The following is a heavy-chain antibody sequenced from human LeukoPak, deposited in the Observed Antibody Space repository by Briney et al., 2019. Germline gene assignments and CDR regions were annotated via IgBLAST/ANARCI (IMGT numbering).Heavy chain of an antibody. CDR2: IKQDGSEK. CDR3: ARGVVLMVTTNWFDP. CDR1: GFTFSSYW. J-gene: IGHJ5*02. Sequence: GGSLRLSCAASGFTFSSYWMSWVRQAPGKGLEWVANIKQDGSEKYYVDSAKGRFTISRDNAKNSLYLQMNSLRVEDTAVYYCARGVVLMVTTNWFDPWGQGTLVTVPS. V-gene: IGHV3-7*01. D-gene: IGHD2-8*01.